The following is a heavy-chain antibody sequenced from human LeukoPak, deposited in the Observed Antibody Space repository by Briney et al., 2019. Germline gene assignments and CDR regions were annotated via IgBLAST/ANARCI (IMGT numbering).Heavy chain of an antibody. V-gene: IGHV6-1*01. D-gene: IGHD6-13*01. Sequence: SQTLSLTCAISGDSVSSNLVTWNWVRQSPSRGLEWLGRTYYRSKWSNDYAVSVESRITVNPDTSKNQFSLQLNSVTPEDTAVYYCARSFGYSRVFDYWGQGTLVTVSS. CDR2: TYYRSKWSN. J-gene: IGHJ4*02. CDR1: GDSVSSNLVT. CDR3: ARSFGYSRVFDY.